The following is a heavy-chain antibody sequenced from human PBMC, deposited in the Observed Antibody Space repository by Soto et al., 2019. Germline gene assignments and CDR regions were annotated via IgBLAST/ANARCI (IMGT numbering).Heavy chain of an antibody. CDR3: ARDAYDILTGYPPHFDY. CDR2: IWYDGSNK. CDR1: GFTFSSYG. J-gene: IGHJ4*02. Sequence: QVQLVESGGGVVQPGRSLRLSCAASGFTFSSYGMHWVRQAPGKGLEWVAVIWYDGSNKYYADSVKGRFTISRDNSKNXXYLQMNSLRAEDTAVYYCARDAYDILTGYPPHFDYWGQGTLVTVSS. V-gene: IGHV3-33*01. D-gene: IGHD3-9*01.